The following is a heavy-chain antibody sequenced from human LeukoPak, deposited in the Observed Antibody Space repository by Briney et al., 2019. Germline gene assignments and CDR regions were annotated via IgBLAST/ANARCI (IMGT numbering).Heavy chain of an antibody. J-gene: IGHJ4*02. Sequence: ASVRVSCKASGYTFTSYGISWVRQAPGQRLEWMGWISAYIGNTNYAQKLQGRVTMTTDTSTSTAYMELRSLRSDDTAVYYCARGGEYYYDSSGYYHPQQIDYWGQGTLVTVSS. CDR1: GYTFTSYG. V-gene: IGHV1-18*01. CDR3: ARGGEYYYDSSGYYHPQQIDY. CDR2: ISAYIGNT. D-gene: IGHD3-22*01.